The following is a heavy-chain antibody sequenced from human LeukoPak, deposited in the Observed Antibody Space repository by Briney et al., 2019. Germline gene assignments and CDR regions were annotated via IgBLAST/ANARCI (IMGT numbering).Heavy chain of an antibody. CDR1: GGSISSDY. CDR2: IYYSGST. Sequence: SETLSLTCTVSGGSISSDYWSWIRQPPGKGLEWIGYIYYSGSTNYNPSLKSRVAISADTSKNQFSLRLSSVTAADTAVYYCALTGTTMDYWGQGTLVTVSS. V-gene: IGHV4-59*01. CDR3: ALTGTTMDY. D-gene: IGHD1-7*01. J-gene: IGHJ4*02.